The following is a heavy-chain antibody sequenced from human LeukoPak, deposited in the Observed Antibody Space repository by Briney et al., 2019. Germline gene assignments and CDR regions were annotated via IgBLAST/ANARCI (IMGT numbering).Heavy chain of an antibody. Sequence: SETLSLTCTVSGGSIRSSYYYWGWIRQPPGKGLEWIGSIYYSGSTYYNPSLKSRVTISVDTSKNQFSLKLSSVTAADTAVYYCANGAYYDFWSGYYSSSNFDYWGQGTLVTVSS. J-gene: IGHJ4*02. D-gene: IGHD3-3*01. CDR2: IYYSGST. CDR3: ANGAYYDFWSGYYSSSNFDY. V-gene: IGHV4-39*01. CDR1: GGSIRSSYYY.